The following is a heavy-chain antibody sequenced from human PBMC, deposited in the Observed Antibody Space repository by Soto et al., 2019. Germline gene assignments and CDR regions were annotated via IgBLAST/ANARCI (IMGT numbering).Heavy chain of an antibody. CDR2: FDPEDGET. V-gene: IGHV1-24*01. Sequence: ASVKVSCKVSGYTLTELSMHWVRQAPGKGLEWMGGFDPEDGETIYAQKFQGRVTMTEDTSTDTAYMELSSLRSEDTAVYYCATGDYGSGSVLSDYWGQGTLVTVSS. CDR3: ATGDYGSGSVLSDY. D-gene: IGHD3-10*01. CDR1: GYTLTELS. J-gene: IGHJ4*02.